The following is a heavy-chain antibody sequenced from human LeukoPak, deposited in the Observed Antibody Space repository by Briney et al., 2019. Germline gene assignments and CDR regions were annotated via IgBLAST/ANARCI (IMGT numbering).Heavy chain of an antibody. CDR2: INPYNGDT. V-gene: IGHV1-3*01. D-gene: IGHD6-19*01. CDR3: ARGSSSDWPLEY. J-gene: IGHJ4*02. Sequence: GASVKVSCKASGYTFINYAIHWARQAPGQRLEWMGWINPYNGDTEYSQKLQGRVSITMDTSASTAYMDLSTLRSEDTAVYYCARGSSSDWPLEYWGRGILVTVSS. CDR1: GYTFINYA.